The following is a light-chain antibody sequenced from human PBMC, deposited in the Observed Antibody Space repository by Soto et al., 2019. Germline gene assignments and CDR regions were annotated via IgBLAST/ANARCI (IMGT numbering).Light chain of an antibody. J-gene: IGKJ2*01. CDR1: QSVSSSY. Sequence: EIVLTQSPGTLSLSPGERATLSCRASQSVSSSYLAWYQQKPGQAPRLLIYGASSRATGIPDRFSGSGSATDFTLTIRRMQPEDFAVYYCQQYGSSPMYTFGQGTKPEIK. CDR3: QQYGSSPMYT. CDR2: GAS. V-gene: IGKV3-20*01.